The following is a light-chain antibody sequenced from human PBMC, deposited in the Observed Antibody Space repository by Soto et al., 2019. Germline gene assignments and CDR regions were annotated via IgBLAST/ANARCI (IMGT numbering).Light chain of an antibody. CDR3: QQYKTYTT. CDR2: DAS. J-gene: IGKJ2*01. Sequence: DIQMTQSPSTLSASVGDRVTITCRASQSISTWLVRYQQKPGKAPKVLIYDASSLQSGVPSRFSGHGSGTAFTLTISSLQPDDSAIYYCQQYKTYTTFGQGTKLEIK. V-gene: IGKV1-5*01. CDR1: QSISTW.